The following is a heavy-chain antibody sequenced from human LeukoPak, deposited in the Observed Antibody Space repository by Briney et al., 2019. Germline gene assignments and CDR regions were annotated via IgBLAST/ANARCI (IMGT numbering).Heavy chain of an antibody. CDR1: GGSFSGYY. Sequence: PSETLSLTCAVYGGSFSGYYWSWIRQPPGKGLKWIGYIYYSGSTNYNPSLKSRVTISVDTSKNQFSLKLSSVTAADTAVYYCAREPGGGGGYGDYHDAFDIWGQGTMVTVSS. CDR3: AREPGGGGGYGDYHDAFDI. V-gene: IGHV4-59*01. D-gene: IGHD4-17*01. CDR2: IYYSGST. J-gene: IGHJ3*02.